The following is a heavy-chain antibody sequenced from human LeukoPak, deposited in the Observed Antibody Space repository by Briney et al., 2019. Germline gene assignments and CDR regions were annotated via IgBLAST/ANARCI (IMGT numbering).Heavy chain of an antibody. CDR3: ARGGSSWYDY. J-gene: IGHJ4*02. V-gene: IGHV7-4-1*02. CDR2: INTNTGNP. D-gene: IGHD6-13*01. Sequence: ASVKVXCKASEYTFTSYAMSWVRQAPGQGLEWMGWINTNTGNPTYARGFTGRFVFSLDTSVNTAYLEISSLKGEDSAVYYCARGGSSWYDYWGQGTLVTVSS. CDR1: EYTFTSYA.